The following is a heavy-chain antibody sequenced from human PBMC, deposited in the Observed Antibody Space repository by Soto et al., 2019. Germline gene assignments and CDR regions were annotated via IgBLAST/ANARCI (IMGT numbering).Heavy chain of an antibody. CDR3: SIGTTRPAFDP. Sequence: ASAKVSCKASGYNFTSYGISWVRQAPGQGLEWMVWISAYNGNTNCAQKLQGRVTMTTDTSTSTAYMELRSLRSHHPAVYYCSIGTTRPAFDPWGQGTLATVSS. CDR2: ISAYNGNT. D-gene: IGHD1-7*01. J-gene: IGHJ5*02. CDR1: GYNFTSYG. V-gene: IGHV1-18*01.